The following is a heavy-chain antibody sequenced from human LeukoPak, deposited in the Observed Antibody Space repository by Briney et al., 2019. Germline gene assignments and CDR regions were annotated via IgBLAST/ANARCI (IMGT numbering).Heavy chain of an antibody. CDR3: ASRREDNGGWCHSQSHQIDY. V-gene: IGHV4-59*01. Sequence: SETLSLTCTVSDGSISSYYWSWIRQPPGKGLEWIGYIYYSGSTNYNPSLKSRVTISVDTSKNQFALKLSSVTAADTAVYYCASRREDNGGWCHSQSHQIDYWGQGTLVTVSS. CDR1: DGSISSYY. CDR2: IYYSGST. J-gene: IGHJ4*02. D-gene: IGHD2-8*01.